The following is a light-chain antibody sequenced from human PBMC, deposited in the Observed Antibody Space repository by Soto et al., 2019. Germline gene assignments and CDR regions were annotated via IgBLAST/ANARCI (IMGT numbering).Light chain of an antibody. CDR3: QQYYSSRT. Sequence: DIQMTQSPSSLSASVGDRVTITCRASQSISSWLAWYQQKPGQPPKLLIYWASTRESGVPDRFSGSGSGTDFTLTISSLQAEDVAVYYCQQYYSSRTFGQGTKVAIK. CDR1: QSISSW. CDR2: WAS. J-gene: IGKJ1*01. V-gene: IGKV1-5*03.